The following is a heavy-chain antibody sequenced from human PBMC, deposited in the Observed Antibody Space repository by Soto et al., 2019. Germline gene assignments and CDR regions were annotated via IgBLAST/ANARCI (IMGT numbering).Heavy chain of an antibody. J-gene: IGHJ1*01. V-gene: IGHV1-18*01. CDR2: ISGYNGNT. CDR3: ARGGSSWSTEYYQH. CDR1: GYTFSNYG. D-gene: IGHD6-13*01. Sequence: QVQLLQSGAEVKKPGASVKVSCKASGYTFSNYGVSWVRQAPGQGPEWMGWISGYNGNTIYAQSLQGRVTMTTDTSTSTAYRELRSLRSDDTAVYYCARGGSSWSTEYYQHWGQGTLVIVSS.